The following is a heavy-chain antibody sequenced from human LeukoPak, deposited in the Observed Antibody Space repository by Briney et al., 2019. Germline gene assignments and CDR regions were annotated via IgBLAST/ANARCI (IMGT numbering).Heavy chain of an antibody. CDR3: ATGSDFYYAS. Sequence: GGSLRLSCVASGFTFTRNCMHWVRQARGKRLEWVAAIPHDGSNAYYADSVKGRFTISRDDSKNTQYLQMHSLRIEDSAVYYCATGSDFYYASWGQGTLVTVSS. J-gene: IGHJ5*02. CDR2: IPHDGSNA. D-gene: IGHD3-3*01. CDR1: GFTFTRNC. V-gene: IGHV3-30-3*01.